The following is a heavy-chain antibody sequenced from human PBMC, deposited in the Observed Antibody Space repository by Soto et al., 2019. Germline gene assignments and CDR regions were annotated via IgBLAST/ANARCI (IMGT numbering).Heavy chain of an antibody. V-gene: IGHV3-23*01. D-gene: IGHD4-17*01. CDR3: AKGQTTVTPPLDY. J-gene: IGHJ4*02. CDR1: GFTFSSYA. CDR2: ISCSGGST. Sequence: EVQLLESGGGLVQPGGSLRLSCAASGFTFSSYAMRWVRQAPGKGLEWVSAISCSGGSTYYADSVKCRFTISRDNSMNTLYLQMNSLRAEDTAVYYCAKGQTTVTPPLDYWGQGTLVTVSS.